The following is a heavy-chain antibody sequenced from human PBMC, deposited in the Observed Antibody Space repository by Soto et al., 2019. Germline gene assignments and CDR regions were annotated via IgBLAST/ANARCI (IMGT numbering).Heavy chain of an antibody. Sequence: QVQLVESGGGVVQPGRSLRLSCVASGFTFSSYGMHWVRQAPGKGLEWVAIISYDGSNTYYADSVKGRFTISRDNSKNTLYLQMNSLRTEDTSVYYCATEGGVIGSYYISSSFYFDYWGQGTLVTVSS. CDR2: ISYDGSNT. J-gene: IGHJ4*02. CDR1: GFTFSSYG. CDR3: ATEGGVIGSYYISSSFYFDY. V-gene: IGHV3-30*03. D-gene: IGHD1-26*01.